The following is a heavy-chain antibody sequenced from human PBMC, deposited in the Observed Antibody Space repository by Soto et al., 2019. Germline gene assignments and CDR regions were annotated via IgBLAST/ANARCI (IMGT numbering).Heavy chain of an antibody. CDR1: GFNFQNYD. CDR3: AYSSGWMDALDI. V-gene: IGHV3-23*01. J-gene: IGHJ3*02. Sequence: EVLLLESGGGLVQPGGSLRLSCAGSGFNFQNYDMSWVRQAPGKGLEWVSGISRGGDDTYYADSVKGRFIISRDNSKNPLYLEIHSLRADDTALFYCAYSSGWMDALDIWGQGTMVTVST. CDR2: ISRGGDDT. D-gene: IGHD6-19*01.